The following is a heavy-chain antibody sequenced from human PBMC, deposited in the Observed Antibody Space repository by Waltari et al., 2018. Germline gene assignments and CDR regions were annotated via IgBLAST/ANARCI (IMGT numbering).Heavy chain of an antibody. D-gene: IGHD3-22*01. CDR1: GYTFTSYD. J-gene: IGHJ4*02. CDR3: ARSSYYYDSSGSHYFDY. Sequence: QVQLVQSGAEVKKPGASVKVSCKASGYTFTSYDINWVRQATGQGLEWMGWMNPNSGNTGYAQKFQGRVTITRNTSISTAYMELSSLRSEDTAVYYCARSSYYYDSSGSHYFDYWGQGTLVTVSS. CDR2: MNPNSGNT. V-gene: IGHV1-8*03.